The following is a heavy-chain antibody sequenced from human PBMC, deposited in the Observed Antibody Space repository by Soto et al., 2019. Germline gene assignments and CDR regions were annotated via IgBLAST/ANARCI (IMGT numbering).Heavy chain of an antibody. Sequence: QVQLQESGPGLVKPSQTLSLTCTVSGGSINSGGFYWNWIRQHPGKGLEWIGYIYYSGTTYYTPSLRSRLTISVDTSANEVSLKLSSVTAADTVVYYCAREITGDWHFDLWGRGTLVTVSS. CDR3: AREITGDWHFDL. CDR2: IYYSGTT. J-gene: IGHJ2*01. D-gene: IGHD7-27*01. V-gene: IGHV4-31*03. CDR1: GGSINSGGFY.